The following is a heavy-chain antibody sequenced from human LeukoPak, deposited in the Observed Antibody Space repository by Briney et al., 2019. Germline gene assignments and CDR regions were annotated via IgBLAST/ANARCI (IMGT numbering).Heavy chain of an antibody. CDR3: AKERPTRRYCSGGSCYSRYFDY. Sequence: GGPLRLSCAASGFTFSHAWMSWVRQAPGRGLEWVSAISGSGGSTYYADSVMGRFTISRDNSKNTLYLQMNSLRAEDTAVYYCAKERPTRRYCSGGSCYSRYFDYWGQGTLVTVSS. CDR1: GFTFSHA. J-gene: IGHJ4*02. V-gene: IGHV3-23*01. CDR2: ISGSGGST. D-gene: IGHD2-15*01.